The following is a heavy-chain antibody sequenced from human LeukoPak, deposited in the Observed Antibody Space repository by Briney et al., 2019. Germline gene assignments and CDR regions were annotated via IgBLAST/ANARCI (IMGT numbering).Heavy chain of an antibody. CDR2: ISGSGDNT. CDR1: GFTFSSYV. CDR3: AKGWGTAVTSAANY. V-gene: IGHV3-23*01. D-gene: IGHD4-17*01. Sequence: GGSLRLSCAASGFTFSSYVMSWVRQAPGKGLEWVSSISGSGDNTYYADSVKDRFSISRDNSKTTVSLQMNSLRAEDTAVYYCAKGWGTAVTSAANYWGQGTLVTVSS. J-gene: IGHJ4*02.